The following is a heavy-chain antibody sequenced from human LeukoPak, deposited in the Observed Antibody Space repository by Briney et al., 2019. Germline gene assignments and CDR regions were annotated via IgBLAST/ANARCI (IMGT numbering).Heavy chain of an antibody. CDR1: GYTFTCYY. CDR2: INPNSGGT. Sequence: GASVKVSCKASGYTFTCYYMHWVRQAPGQGLEWMGWINPNSGGTNYAQKFQGRVTMTRDTSISTAYMELSRLRSDDTAVYYCARDPNYDYVWGSYQTGDYWGRGTLVTVSS. V-gene: IGHV1-2*02. J-gene: IGHJ4*02. CDR3: ARDPNYDYVWGSYQTGDY. D-gene: IGHD3-16*02.